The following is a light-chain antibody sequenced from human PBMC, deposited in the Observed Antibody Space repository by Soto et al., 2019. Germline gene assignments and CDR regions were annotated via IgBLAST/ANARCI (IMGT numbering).Light chain of an antibody. CDR2: DAS. CDR1: QSISH. Sequence: EIVLTQSPGTLSLSPGERATLSCRASQSISHLAWYQQKPGQAPTLLISDASITATGIPDRFSGSGSGTDFSITISRLEHEDLAVYYCQQYGSSPPYTFGQGTKLEIK. CDR3: QQYGSSPPYT. V-gene: IGKV3-20*01. J-gene: IGKJ2*01.